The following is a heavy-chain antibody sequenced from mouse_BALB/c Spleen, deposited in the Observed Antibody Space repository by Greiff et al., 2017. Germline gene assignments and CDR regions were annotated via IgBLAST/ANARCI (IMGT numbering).Heavy chain of an antibody. CDR2: ISSGGSYT. J-gene: IGHJ2*01. Sequence: EVKLVESGGGLVKPGGSLKLSCAASGFTFSSYAMSWVRQTPEKRLEWVATISSGGSYTYYPDSVKGRFTISRDNAKNTLYLQMSSLRSEDTAMYYCARHKQEEDLDYWGQGTTLTVSS. CDR1: GFTFSSYA. CDR3: ARHKQEEDLDY. V-gene: IGHV5-9-3*01.